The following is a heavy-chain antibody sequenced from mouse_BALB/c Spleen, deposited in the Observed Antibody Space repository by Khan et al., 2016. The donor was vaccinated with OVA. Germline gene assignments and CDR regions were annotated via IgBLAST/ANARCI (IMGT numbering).Heavy chain of an antibody. Sequence: EVQLQESGPSLVKPSQTLSLTCSVTGDFITSGYWNWIRKFPGNKLEYMGYMIYTGNTYYNPSLKSRISITRHTSKNQYDLQLNSVTTEDTTTNYCASSTYRYAFAYWGQGTLVTVSA. D-gene: IGHD2-14*01. CDR1: GDFITSGY. CDR2: MIYTGNT. J-gene: IGHJ3*01. V-gene: IGHV3-8*02. CDR3: ASSTYRYAFAY.